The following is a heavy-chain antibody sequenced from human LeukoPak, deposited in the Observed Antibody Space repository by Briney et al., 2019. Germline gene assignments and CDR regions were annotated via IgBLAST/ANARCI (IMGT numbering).Heavy chain of an antibody. J-gene: IGHJ4*02. CDR3: ARDHPHGSTSGY. CDR1: GFTFSSYE. CDR2: ISSSGSTI. V-gene: IGHV3-48*03. D-gene: IGHD2-2*01. Sequence: GGSLRLSSAASGFTFSSYEMNWVRQAPGKGLEWVSYISSSGSTIYYADSVKGRFTISRDNAKNSLYLQMNSLRAEDTAVYYCARDHPHGSTSGYWGQGTLVTVSS.